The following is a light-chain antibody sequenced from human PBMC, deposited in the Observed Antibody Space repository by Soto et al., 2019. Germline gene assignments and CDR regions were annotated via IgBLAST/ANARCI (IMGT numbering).Light chain of an antibody. CDR3: QQYNSYSGDT. CDR1: LTIRTW. V-gene: IGKV1-5*01. CDR2: GAT. J-gene: IGKJ2*01. Sequence: IDRTQSPSTRSSSFGGRVTITILGSLTIRTWLAWFQQKPGKALKIVIYGATNLESGVPSRFSGSGSGTEFTITIDSLQPDDFATYYCQQYNSYSGDTFGQGTQVDIK.